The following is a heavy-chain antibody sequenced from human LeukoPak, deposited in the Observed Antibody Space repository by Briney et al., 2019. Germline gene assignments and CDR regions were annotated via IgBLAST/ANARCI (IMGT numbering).Heavy chain of an antibody. Sequence: GGSLRLSCAASGFTFSSYAMSWVRQAPGKGLEWVSAISGSGGSTYYADSVKGRFTISRDNAKNSLYLQMNSLRAEDTALYYCAKGLIRPGYCSSTSCYKNYYYYGMDVWGQGTTVTVSS. CDR1: GFTFSSYA. J-gene: IGHJ6*02. V-gene: IGHV3-23*01. CDR2: ISGSGGST. CDR3: AKGLIRPGYCSSTSCYKNYYYYGMDV. D-gene: IGHD2-2*01.